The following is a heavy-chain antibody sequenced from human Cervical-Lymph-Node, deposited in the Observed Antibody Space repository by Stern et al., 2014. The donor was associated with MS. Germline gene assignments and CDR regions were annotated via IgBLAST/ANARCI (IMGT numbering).Heavy chain of an antibody. Sequence: EVQLVESGGGVIQPGGSLRLSCTASGFTVSRDYMTWVRQAPGQGLEWVSLITNVGSTFYTDSVKGRFTIARDDSKNPVYLHMTSLRAEDTAMYYCARDTSSPERSDWWGQGTLVTVSS. J-gene: IGHJ4*02. CDR1: GFTVSRDY. V-gene: IGHV3-53*01. D-gene: IGHD1-1*01. CDR2: ITNVGST. CDR3: ARDTSSPERSDW.